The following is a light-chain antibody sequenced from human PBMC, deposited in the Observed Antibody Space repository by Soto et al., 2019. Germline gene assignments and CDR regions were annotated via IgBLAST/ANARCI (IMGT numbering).Light chain of an antibody. Sequence: QSVLTQPASVSGSPGQSITISCTGTSSDVGDYPYVSWYQQHPAKVPKLIIYEVSHRPSGITSRFSGSKSQNTASLTIPGLQAEDEADYYCSSYSATNTLVFGSGTKVTVL. J-gene: IGLJ1*01. V-gene: IGLV2-14*01. CDR2: EVS. CDR1: SSDVGDYPY. CDR3: SSYSATNTLV.